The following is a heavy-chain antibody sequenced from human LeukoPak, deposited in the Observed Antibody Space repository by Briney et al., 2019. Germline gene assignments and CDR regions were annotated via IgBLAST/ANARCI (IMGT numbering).Heavy chain of an antibody. Sequence: GESLKISCKGSGYSFTSYWIGWVRQMPGKGLEWMGIIYPGDSDTRYSPSFQGQVTISADKSISTAYLQWSSLKASDTAMYYCARLAGDSRTYYYYYMDVWGKGTADTVSS. D-gene: IGHD7-27*01. V-gene: IGHV5-51*01. J-gene: IGHJ6*03. CDR2: IYPGDSDT. CDR3: ARLAGDSRTYYYYYMDV. CDR1: GYSFTSYW.